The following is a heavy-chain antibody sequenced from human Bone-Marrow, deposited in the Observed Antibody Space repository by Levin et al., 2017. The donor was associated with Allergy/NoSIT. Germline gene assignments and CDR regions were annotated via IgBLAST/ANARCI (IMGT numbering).Heavy chain of an antibody. CDR2: ISYDGSNK. CDR1: GFTFSSYA. V-gene: IGHV3-30*04. Sequence: GGSLRLSCAASGFTFSSYAMHWVRQAPGKGLEWVAVISYDGSNKYYADSVKGRFTISRDNSKNTLYLQMNSLRAEDTAVYYCARDHTIFGVVNLYYYYGMDVWGQGTTVTVSS. D-gene: IGHD3-3*01. CDR3: ARDHTIFGVVNLYYYYGMDV. J-gene: IGHJ6*02.